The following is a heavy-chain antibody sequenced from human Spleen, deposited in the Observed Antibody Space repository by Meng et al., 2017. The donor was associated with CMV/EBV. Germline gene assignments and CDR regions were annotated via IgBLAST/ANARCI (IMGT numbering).Heavy chain of an antibody. J-gene: IGHJ6*02. CDR3: ARPTGVDGMDV. CDR1: GFTFSYYS. Sequence: GGSLRLSCAASGFTFSYYSMNWVRQAPGEGLEWVSSISSSSDYIYYSDSVKGRFTISRDNAKNSLYLQMSSLRAGDTAVYYCARPTGVDGMDVWGQGTTVTVSS. CDR2: ISSSSDYI. D-gene: IGHD7-27*01. V-gene: IGHV3-21*06.